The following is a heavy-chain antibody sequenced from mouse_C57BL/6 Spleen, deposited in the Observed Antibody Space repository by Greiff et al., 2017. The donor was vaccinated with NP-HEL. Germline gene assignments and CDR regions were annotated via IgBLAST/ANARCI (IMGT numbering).Heavy chain of an antibody. CDR3: ARNSHYEGDY. CDR1: GYTFTSYW. V-gene: IGHV1-59*01. D-gene: IGHD2-5*01. CDR2: IDPSDSYT. Sequence: VKLQQPGAELVRPGTSVKLSCKASGYTFTSYWMHWVKQRPGQGLEWIGVIDPSDSYTNYNQKFKGKATLTVDTSSSTAYMQLSSLTSEDSAVYYCARNSHYEGDYWGQGTSVTVSS. J-gene: IGHJ4*01.